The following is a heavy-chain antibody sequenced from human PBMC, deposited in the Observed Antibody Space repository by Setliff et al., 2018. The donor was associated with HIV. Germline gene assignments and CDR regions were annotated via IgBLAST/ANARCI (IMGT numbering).Heavy chain of an antibody. V-gene: IGHV4-39*01. Sequence: SETLSLTCTVSGGSISTSSYYWGWIRQPPGKGLEWIGSIYSSGNTYYSPSLKNRVSMSVDRSRNQFSLKLSSVTAADTAVYYCARLFQWMSYSFDIWGQGTMVAVSS. J-gene: IGHJ3*02. CDR2: IYSSGNT. CDR3: ARLFQWMSYSFDI. D-gene: IGHD5-12*01. CDR1: GGSISTSSYY.